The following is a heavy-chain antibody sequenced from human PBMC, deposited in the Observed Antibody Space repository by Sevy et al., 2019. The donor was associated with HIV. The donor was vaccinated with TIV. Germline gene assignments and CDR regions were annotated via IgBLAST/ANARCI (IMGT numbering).Heavy chain of an antibody. CDR2: MSPGDFDP. CDR1: AYTFTTHW. D-gene: IGHD6-19*01. Sequence: GESLKISCKGSAYTFTTHWIGWVRQMPGKGLEWMGIMSPGDFDPRYSPSFQGQVTMSVDKSVSTAYLQWHSLETSDTAIYYCARLDSYSIGWSPRYYFDYWGQGTLVTVSS. V-gene: IGHV5-51*01. CDR3: ARLDSYSIGWSPRYYFDY. J-gene: IGHJ4*02.